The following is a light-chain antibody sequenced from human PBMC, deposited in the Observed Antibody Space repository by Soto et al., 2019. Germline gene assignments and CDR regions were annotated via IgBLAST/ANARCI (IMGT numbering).Light chain of an antibody. J-gene: IGKJ2*01. CDR2: GAS. Sequence: EIVLTQSPATLSLSPGERATLSCRANQSVGSYLAWYQQKPGQAPRLLIYGASSRATGIPDRFSGSGSGTDFTLTISRLEPEDFAVYYCQQYGSSPRTFGQGTKVDIK. V-gene: IGKV3-20*01. CDR3: QQYGSSPRT. CDR1: QSVGSY.